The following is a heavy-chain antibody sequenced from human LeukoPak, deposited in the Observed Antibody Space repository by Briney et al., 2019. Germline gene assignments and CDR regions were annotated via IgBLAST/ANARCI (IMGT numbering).Heavy chain of an antibody. CDR1: GLTFDVYA. Sequence: GGSLRLSCAASGLTFDVYAVHWVRQAPGKGLEWVSGIAWSNGEIAYADSVKGRFTISRDNAKMYLQMNSLRTEDTAVYYCAKSLRNGSGWASDYWGQGTLVTVSS. CDR3: AKSLRNGSGWASDY. V-gene: IGHV3-9*01. D-gene: IGHD6-19*01. J-gene: IGHJ4*02. CDR2: IAWSNGEI.